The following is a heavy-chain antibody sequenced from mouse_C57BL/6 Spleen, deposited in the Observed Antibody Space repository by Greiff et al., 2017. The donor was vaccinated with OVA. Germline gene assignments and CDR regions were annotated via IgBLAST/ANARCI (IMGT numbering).Heavy chain of an antibody. D-gene: IGHD1-1*01. Sequence: QVQLKESGPELVKPGASVKISCKASGYAFSSSWMNWVKQRPGKGLEWIGRIYPGDGDTNYNGKFKGKATLTADKSSSTAYMQLSSLTSEDSAVYFCAREGSSYFDYWGQGTTLTVSS. CDR3: AREGSSYFDY. J-gene: IGHJ2*01. CDR2: IYPGDGDT. CDR1: GYAFSSSW. V-gene: IGHV1-82*01.